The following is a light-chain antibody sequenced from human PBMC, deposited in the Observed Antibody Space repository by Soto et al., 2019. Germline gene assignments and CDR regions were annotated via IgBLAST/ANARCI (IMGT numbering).Light chain of an antibody. CDR3: QQSGRSLWT. Sequence: EIVLTQSPGTLSLSPGERATLSCRASQSVSSSYLAWYQQKPGQSPMILIYGASSRSTGIPDRFSGSGSVTEFTLTISRLEPEDFAVYSCQQSGRSLWTFGQGNKVEIK. CDR2: GAS. CDR1: QSVSSSY. J-gene: IGKJ1*01. V-gene: IGKV3-20*01.